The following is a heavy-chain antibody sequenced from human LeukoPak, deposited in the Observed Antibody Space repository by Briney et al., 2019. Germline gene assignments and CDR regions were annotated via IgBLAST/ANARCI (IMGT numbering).Heavy chain of an antibody. V-gene: IGHV3-23*01. Sequence: GGSLRLSCAASGFTFSRYAMSWVHQAPGKGLEWGSAISDSGGRTYYADSVKGRFSISRDTSKNTLYLQMNSLRGEDTAVYYCAKDHPGTTSFDDWGQGTLVTVSS. CDR1: GFTFSRYA. CDR2: ISDSGGRT. J-gene: IGHJ4*02. D-gene: IGHD1-7*01. CDR3: AKDHPGTTSFDD.